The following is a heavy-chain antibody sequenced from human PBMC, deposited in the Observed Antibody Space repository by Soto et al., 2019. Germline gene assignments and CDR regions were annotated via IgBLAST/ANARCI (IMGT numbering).Heavy chain of an antibody. CDR3: ARESPTKIAAAGLDY. Sequence: PSETLSLTCTVSGGSISSYFWTWIRQPAGKGLEYIGRIYTSGSTNYNPSLKSRVTMSVDTSKNQFSLKLTSVTAADTAVYFCARESPTKIAAAGLDYWGQGTLVTVSS. CDR2: IYTSGST. V-gene: IGHV4-4*07. J-gene: IGHJ4*02. CDR1: GGSISSYF. D-gene: IGHD6-13*01.